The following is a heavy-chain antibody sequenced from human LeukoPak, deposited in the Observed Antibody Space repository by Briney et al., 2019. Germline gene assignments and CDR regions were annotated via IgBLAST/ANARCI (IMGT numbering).Heavy chain of an antibody. V-gene: IGHV3-23*01. CDR1: GFPFSSYW. CDR3: AKVGAATPADY. CDR2: ISGSGGST. J-gene: IGHJ4*02. Sequence: GGSLRLSCVASGFPFSSYWMTWVRQAPGKGLEWVSAISGSGGSTYYADSVKGRFTISRDNSKNTLYLQMNSLRAEDTAVYYCAKVGAATPADYWGQGTLVTVSS. D-gene: IGHD2-15*01.